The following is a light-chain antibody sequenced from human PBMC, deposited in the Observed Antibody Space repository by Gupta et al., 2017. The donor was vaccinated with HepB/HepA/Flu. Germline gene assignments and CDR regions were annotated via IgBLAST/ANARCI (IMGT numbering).Light chain of an antibody. V-gene: IGKV3-15*01. CDR2: GAS. Sequence: EIVMTQSPATLSVSPGERATLSCRASQSVTSNLAWYQQKPGQAPRLLIYGASTRATGVPARFSGSGSGTEFTLTISSRQSEDFAVYYCQQDKNWPPRTFGQGTKVEIK. J-gene: IGKJ1*01. CDR3: QQDKNWPPRT. CDR1: QSVTSN.